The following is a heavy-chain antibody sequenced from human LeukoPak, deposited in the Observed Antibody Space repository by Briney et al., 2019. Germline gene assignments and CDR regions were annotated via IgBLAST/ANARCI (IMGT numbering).Heavy chain of an antibody. CDR2: ISYDTSDR. J-gene: IGHJ6*02. V-gene: IGHV3-30-3*01. Sequence: GRSLRLSCAASGFTFSSYHMHWVRQAPGKGLEWVAVISYDTSDRYYADSVKGRFTISRDNSRNTLSLQMNSLRAEDTAVYYCARARDVWGQGTTVTVSS. CDR3: ARARDV. CDR1: GFTFSSYH.